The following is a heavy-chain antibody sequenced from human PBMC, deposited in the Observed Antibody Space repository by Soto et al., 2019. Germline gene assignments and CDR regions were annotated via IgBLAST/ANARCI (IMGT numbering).Heavy chain of an antibody. Sequence: QLQLQESGPGRVKPSETLSLTCTVSGGSISSSSYYWGWIRQPPGKGLEWIGSIYYSGSTYYNPSLKSRVTISVDTSKNQFSLKLSSVTAADTAVYYCARPSGYYGSGSYDDYWGQGTLVTVSS. V-gene: IGHV4-39*01. D-gene: IGHD3-10*01. CDR1: GGSISSSSYY. CDR2: IYYSGST. J-gene: IGHJ4*02. CDR3: ARPSGYYGSGSYDDY.